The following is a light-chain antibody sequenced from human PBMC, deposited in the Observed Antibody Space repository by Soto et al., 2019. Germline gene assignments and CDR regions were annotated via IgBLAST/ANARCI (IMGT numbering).Light chain of an antibody. Sequence: DIQMTQSPSSLSASVGDRVTITCRESQGIDSSVAWYQQKPGKVTNLLIYSASTLQSGVPSRFSGSGSGTDITLTITSLQTEEVATYYCQEHYSGPPVAFGPGTKVDV. CDR2: SAS. CDR1: QGIDSS. J-gene: IGKJ3*01. V-gene: IGKV1-27*01. CDR3: QEHYSGPPVA.